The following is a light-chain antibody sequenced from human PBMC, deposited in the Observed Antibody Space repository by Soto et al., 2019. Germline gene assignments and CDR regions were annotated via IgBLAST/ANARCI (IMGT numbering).Light chain of an antibody. CDR3: QQYKNWPFT. J-gene: IGKJ5*01. CDR2: GAS. V-gene: IGKV3-15*01. CDR1: QSVTAN. Sequence: EIVMTQSPATLSVSLGERATLSCKASQSVTANLAWYQHKPGQAPRLLVSGASTRASGVPARFSGSGSDTEFSLTISSLQSEDSAVYYCQQYKNWPFTFGQGTRLEIK.